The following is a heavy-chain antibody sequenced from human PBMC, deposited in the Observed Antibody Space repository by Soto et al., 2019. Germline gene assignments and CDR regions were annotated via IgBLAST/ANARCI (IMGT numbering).Heavy chain of an antibody. CDR2: IIPILGIA. J-gene: IGHJ3*02. CDR1: GGTFSSYT. D-gene: IGHD2-2*01. V-gene: IGHV1-69*04. Sequence: ASVKVSCKASGGTFSSYTISWVRQAPGQGLEWMGRIIPILGIANYAQKFQGRVTITADKSTSTAYMELSSLRSEDTAVYYCARDRLRGDCSSTSCYERDAFDIWGQGTMVTVSS. CDR3: ARDRLRGDCSSTSCYERDAFDI.